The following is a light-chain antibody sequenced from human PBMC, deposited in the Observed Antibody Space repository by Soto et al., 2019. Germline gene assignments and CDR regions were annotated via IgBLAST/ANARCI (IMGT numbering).Light chain of an antibody. CDR3: SSYTSSSTLG. CDR2: EVS. CDR1: SRDVGSYNR. V-gene: IGLV2-18*02. Sequence: QSALTQPPSVSGSPGQSVTISCTATSRDVGSYNRVSWYQQPPGTAPKLMIYEVSNRPSGVPDRFSGSKSGNTASLTISGLQAEDEADYYCSSYTSSSTLGFGGGTKLTVL. J-gene: IGLJ2*01.